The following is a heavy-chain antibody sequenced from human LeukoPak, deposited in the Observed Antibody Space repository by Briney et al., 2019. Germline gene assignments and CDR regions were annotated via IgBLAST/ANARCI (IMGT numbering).Heavy chain of an antibody. CDR2: INPNSGGT. CDR3: ARDAKYQLLSLDY. D-gene: IGHD2-2*01. J-gene: IGHJ4*02. Sequence: ASVKVSCKASGYTFTGYYMHWVRQAPGQGLEWMGWINPNSGGTNYAQKFQGRVTMTRDTSISTAYMELSRLRSDDTAVYYCARDAKYQLLSLDYWGQGTLVTVSS. V-gene: IGHV1-2*02. CDR1: GYTFTGYY.